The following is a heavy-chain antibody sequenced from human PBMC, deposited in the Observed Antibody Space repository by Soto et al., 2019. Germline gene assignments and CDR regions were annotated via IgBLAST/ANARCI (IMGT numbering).Heavy chain of an antibody. J-gene: IGHJ4*02. V-gene: IGHV4-59*01. CDR3: ARGPRFLEWYPLVY. CDR2: IYYSGST. Sequence: QVQLQESGPGLVKPSETLSLTCTVSGGSISSYYWSWIRQPPGKGLEWIGYIYYSGSTNYNPSLKSRVTSAVDTSKNQFARKLSSVTAADTAVYYCARGPRFLEWYPLVYWGQGTLVTVST. D-gene: IGHD3-3*01. CDR1: GGSISSYY.